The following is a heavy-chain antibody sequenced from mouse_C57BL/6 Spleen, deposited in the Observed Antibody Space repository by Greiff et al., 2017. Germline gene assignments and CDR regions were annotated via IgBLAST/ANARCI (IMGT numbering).Heavy chain of an antibody. CDR1: GFNIKDDY. J-gene: IGHJ4*01. Sequence: QLQQSGAELVRPGASVKLSCTASGFNIKDDYMHWVKQRPEQGLEWIGWIDPENGDTEHASKFQGKATITADTSSNTAYLQLSSLTSEDTAVYYCTTGGNYYYYAMDYWGQGTSVTVSS. D-gene: IGHD2-1*01. V-gene: IGHV14-4*01. CDR3: TTGGNYYYYAMDY. CDR2: IDPENGDT.